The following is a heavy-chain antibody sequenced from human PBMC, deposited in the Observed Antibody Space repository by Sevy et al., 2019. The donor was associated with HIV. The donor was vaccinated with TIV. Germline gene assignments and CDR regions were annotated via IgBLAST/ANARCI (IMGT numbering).Heavy chain of an antibody. J-gene: IGHJ6*02. D-gene: IGHD2-15*01. V-gene: IGHV1-46*01. CDR1: EYTFTSYY. CDR2: INPSGGKT. Sequence: ASVKVSCKASEYTFTSYYMHWVRQAPGQGLEWMGIINPSGGKTIYAQKFQGRVTMTRDTSTSTVYMELSSLRSEDTAVYYCASDRARIAGCYYYGLDVWGQGTTVTVSS. CDR3: ASDRARIAGCYYYGLDV.